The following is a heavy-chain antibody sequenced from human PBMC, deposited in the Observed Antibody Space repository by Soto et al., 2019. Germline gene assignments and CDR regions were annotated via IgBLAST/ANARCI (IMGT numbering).Heavy chain of an antibody. CDR1: GITFSSYA. V-gene: IGHV3-64*05. D-gene: IGHD1-26*01. Sequence: GGSLRLSCSASGITFSSYAMDWVRQAPGKGLEFVATIGRDGGSIRYAGSVKGRFTISRDNSKNTLYVQMNSLRTEDTAVYYCVKQSGTYY. CDR2: IGRDGGSI. CDR3: VKQSGTYY. J-gene: IGHJ6*01.